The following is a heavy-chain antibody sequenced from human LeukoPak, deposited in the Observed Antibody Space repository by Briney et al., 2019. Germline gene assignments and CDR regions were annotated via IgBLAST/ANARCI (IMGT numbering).Heavy chain of an antibody. CDR3: ARDYGPGRVDYFDS. V-gene: IGHV1-18*01. CDR2: ISTYNGNT. Sequence: ASVKVSCKASGYTFTSYGISWVRQAPGQGLEWMGWISTYNGNTYYAQNLKGRVTMTTGTSTSTAYMELRGLRYDDTAVYYCARDYGPGRVDYFDSWGQGSLVTVSS. D-gene: IGHD3-10*01. CDR1: GYTFTSYG. J-gene: IGHJ4*02.